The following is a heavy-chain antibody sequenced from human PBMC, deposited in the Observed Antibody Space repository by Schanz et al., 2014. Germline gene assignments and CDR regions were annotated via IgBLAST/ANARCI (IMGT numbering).Heavy chain of an antibody. J-gene: IGHJ5*01. V-gene: IGHV1-18*01. CDR1: GYTFTSYG. Sequence: QVQLVQSGAEVKKPGASVKVSCKASGYTFTSYGISWVRQAPGQGLEWMGWISAYNGNTKYPQQLQCRVTMTTDTSTSTAYMDMRRLRSDYADVYYCAKAEYDSLTDSCARLDSWGQCTLVAVSS. CDR2: ISAYNGNT. D-gene: IGHD3-9*01. CDR3: AKAEYDSLTDSCARLDS.